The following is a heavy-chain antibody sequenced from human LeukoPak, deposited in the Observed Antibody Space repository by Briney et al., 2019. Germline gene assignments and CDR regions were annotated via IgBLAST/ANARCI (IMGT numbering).Heavy chain of an antibody. V-gene: IGHV1-69*13. Sequence: ASVKVSCKASGGTFSSYAISWVRQAPGQGLEWMGGIIPIFGTANYAQKFQGRVTITADESTSTAYMELSSLRSEDTAVYYCARGISSIAATELPGSVDIWGQGTMVTASS. CDR1: GGTFSSYA. D-gene: IGHD6-6*01. CDR3: ARGISSIAATELPGSVDI. J-gene: IGHJ3*02. CDR2: IIPIFGTA.